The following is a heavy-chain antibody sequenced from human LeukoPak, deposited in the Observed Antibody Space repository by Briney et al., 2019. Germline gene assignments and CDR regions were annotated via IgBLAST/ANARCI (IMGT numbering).Heavy chain of an antibody. CDR3: PRLPVQWVGGSTLIYA. CDR2: VNPDSYGT. J-gene: IGHJ5*02. V-gene: IGHV1-2*02. CDR1: GYTFIEYY. Sequence: ASVKVSCKASGYTFIEYYIHWVTHAPGQGLECMVAVNPDSYGTEYAQKFEGRNAVTTDRYTDTAYLDLSSLKRDDTAVYFCPRLPVQWVGGSTLIYAWGEGTLITLSP. D-gene: IGHD1-26*01.